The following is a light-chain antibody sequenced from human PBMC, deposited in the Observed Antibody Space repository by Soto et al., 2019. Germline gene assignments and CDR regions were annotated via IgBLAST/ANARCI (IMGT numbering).Light chain of an antibody. CDR3: QQYHNWPGYT. J-gene: IGKJ2*01. CDR2: GAS. Sequence: EIVMTQSPATLSVSPGERATLSCRASQTVSSYLAWYQQKPGQAPRLPIYGASTRATGIPARFSGSGSGTEFTLTISSLQSEDFAVYFCQQYHNWPGYTFGQGTKLEIK. CDR1: QTVSSY. V-gene: IGKV3-15*01.